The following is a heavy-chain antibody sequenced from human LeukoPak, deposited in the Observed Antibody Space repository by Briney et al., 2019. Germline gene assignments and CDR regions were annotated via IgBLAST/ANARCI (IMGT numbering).Heavy chain of an antibody. V-gene: IGHV3-23*01. J-gene: IGHJ4*02. Sequence: TGGSLRLSCAASGFTFSTYAMTWVRQAPGKGLEWVSSICANGACTYDADSVKGRFTISRGNSKNMLYLQMNSLRAEDTAVYYCAKISSTSASAFWGQGTLVTVSS. CDR2: ICANGACT. CDR3: AKISSTSASAF. D-gene: IGHD3-10*01. CDR1: GFTFSTYA.